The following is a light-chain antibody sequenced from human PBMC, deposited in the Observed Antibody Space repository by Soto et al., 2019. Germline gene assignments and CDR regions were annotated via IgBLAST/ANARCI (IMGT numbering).Light chain of an antibody. J-gene: IGKJ2*01. V-gene: IGKV3-20*01. Sequence: ESMLTQSPATLSLSPGERATLSCRASQSVRSKSLTWYQQKPGQAPRLLIYGASLRATGVPDRFSGSGSGTDFTLTISRLEPEDVAVYYCQQFGDSPPAFTFGQGTKLEI. CDR1: QSVRSKS. CDR2: GAS. CDR3: QQFGDSPPAFT.